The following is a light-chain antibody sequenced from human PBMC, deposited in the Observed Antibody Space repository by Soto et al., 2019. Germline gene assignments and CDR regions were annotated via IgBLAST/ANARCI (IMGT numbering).Light chain of an antibody. CDR3: SSFTSSITYV. CDR2: EVS. J-gene: IGLJ1*01. Sequence: QSALTQPASVSGSPGQSITISCTGTSSDVGGYNSVSWYQQYPGEAPKLIIYEVSNRPSGVSNRFSGSKSGNTASLTISGLQAEDEADFYCSSFTSSITYVFGTGTKLTVL. CDR1: SSDVGGYNS. V-gene: IGLV2-14*01.